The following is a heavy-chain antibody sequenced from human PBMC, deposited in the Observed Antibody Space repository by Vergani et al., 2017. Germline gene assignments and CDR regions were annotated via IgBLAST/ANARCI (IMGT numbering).Heavy chain of an antibody. J-gene: IGHJ5*02. CDR1: GISVTDYN. V-gene: IGHV4-59*02. CDR3: AGDSHCWQRADR. Sequence: QAQLQESGPGLVKPSETLSLTCHVFGISVTDYNCNWIRQAPGKGLEWIGSLSTTGGATHASHNPSLKSRVSILVDTSKSQFSMRLTSVTAADSAIYDCAGDSHCWQRADRWGKGLLVSVSS. D-gene: IGHD2-21*02. CDR2: LSTTGGA.